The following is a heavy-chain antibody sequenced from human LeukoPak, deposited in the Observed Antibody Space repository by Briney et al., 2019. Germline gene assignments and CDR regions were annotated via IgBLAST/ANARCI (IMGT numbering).Heavy chain of an antibody. J-gene: IGHJ3*02. CDR2: INHSGST. CDR3: ARESYYGSGSRPGGAFDI. CDR1: GGSFSGYY. Sequence: SETLSLTCAVYGGSFSGYYWSWIRQPPGKGLEWIGEINHSGSTNYNPSLKSRVTISVDTSKNQFSLKLSSVTAADTAVYYCARESYYGSGSRPGGAFDIWGQGTMVTVSS. D-gene: IGHD3-10*01. V-gene: IGHV4-34*01.